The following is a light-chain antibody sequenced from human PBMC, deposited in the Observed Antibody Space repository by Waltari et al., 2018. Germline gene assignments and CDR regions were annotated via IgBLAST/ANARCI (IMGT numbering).Light chain of an antibody. CDR1: SSDFGSYNY. CDR2: EVR. J-gene: IGLJ2*01. Sequence: QSALTQPAPVSGSPGQSITISCTGISSDFGSYNYAPWYQQHPGKAPKLMIYEVRNRHSGVSNRFSGSKSGNTASLTISGLQAEDEADYYCSSYTSNSDVVFGGGTKLTVL. CDR3: SSYTSNSDVV. V-gene: IGLV2-14*01.